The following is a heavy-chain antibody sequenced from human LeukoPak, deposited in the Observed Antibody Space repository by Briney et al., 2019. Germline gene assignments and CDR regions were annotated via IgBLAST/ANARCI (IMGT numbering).Heavy chain of an antibody. CDR1: GFTFSSYE. J-gene: IGHJ5*02. Sequence: AGGSLRLSCAASGFTFSSYEMNWVRQAPGKGLEWVSYISSSGSTIYYADSVKGRFTISRDNAKNSLYLQMNSLRAEDTAVYYCARDPSVTPMTPLNWFDPWGQGTLVTVSS. D-gene: IGHD4-17*01. CDR2: ISSSGSTI. V-gene: IGHV3-48*03. CDR3: ARDPSVTPMTPLNWFDP.